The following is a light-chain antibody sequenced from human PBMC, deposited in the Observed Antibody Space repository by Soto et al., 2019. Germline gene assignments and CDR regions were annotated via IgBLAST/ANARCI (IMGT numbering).Light chain of an antibody. CDR1: QNIGTT. V-gene: IGKV1-39*01. Sequence: DIQLTQSPPSLSASVGVKVTITCRASQNIGTTLNWYQLRPGKAPKLLIYVTSTLQTGVPSRFSGSGSGSDFTLTINNLQPEDFGTYSCQQTHSTPTFGQGTKVDIK. CDR3: QQTHSTPT. J-gene: IGKJ1*01. CDR2: VTS.